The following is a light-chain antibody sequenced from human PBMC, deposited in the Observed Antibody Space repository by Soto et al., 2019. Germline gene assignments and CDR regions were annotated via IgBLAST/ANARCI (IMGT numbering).Light chain of an antibody. CDR1: QSVSNDF. J-gene: IGKJ1*01. V-gene: IGKV3-20*01. Sequence: EIALTQSPGILSLSPWERATLSCGASQSVSNDFLAWYQQKPGQAPRLLIYGASTRATDVPDRFSGSGSGADFTLSISRLEPEDFAVYYCQQYGSSPPRTFGQGTKVDIK. CDR3: QQYGSSPPRT. CDR2: GAS.